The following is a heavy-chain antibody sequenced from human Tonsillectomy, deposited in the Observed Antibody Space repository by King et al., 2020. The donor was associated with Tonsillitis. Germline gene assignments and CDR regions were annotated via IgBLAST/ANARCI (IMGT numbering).Heavy chain of an antibody. CDR1: GFTVSSNY. CDR3: ARMGPGWWLPSPGSTFDY. J-gene: IGHJ4*02. D-gene: IGHD5-12*01. CDR2: FYSGGST. Sequence: EVQLVESGGGLVQPGGSLRLSCAASGFTVSSNYMSWVRQAPGKGLEWVSVFYSGGSTYYADSVKGRFTISRNTSKNTLFLQINSLRAVDTAVYYCARMGPGWWLPSPGSTFDYWGRGTLFSVSS. V-gene: IGHV3-53*04.